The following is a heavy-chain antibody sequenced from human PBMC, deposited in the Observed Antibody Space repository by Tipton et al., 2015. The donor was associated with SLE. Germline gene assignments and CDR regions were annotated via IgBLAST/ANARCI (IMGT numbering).Heavy chain of an antibody. D-gene: IGHD4-11*01. J-gene: IGHJ6*03. Sequence: TLSLTCAVYGGSFSGYYWSWIRQPPGKGLEWVGEINHSGSTNYNPSLKSRVTISVDTSKNQFSLKLSSVTAADTAVYYCARESDVKVQDRDHSNRDYYMDVWGKGTTVTVSS. CDR3: ARESDVKVQDRDHSNRDYYMDV. V-gene: IGHV4-34*01. CDR1: GGSFSGYY. CDR2: INHSGST.